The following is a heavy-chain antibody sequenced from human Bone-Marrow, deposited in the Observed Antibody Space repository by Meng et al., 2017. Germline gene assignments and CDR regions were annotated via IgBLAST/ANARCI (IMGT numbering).Heavy chain of an antibody. D-gene: IGHD6-13*01. J-gene: IGHJ4*02. V-gene: IGHV1-2*06. CDR2: IDPNNDHT. Sequence: VQLVQSGAEGKKPGASVKLSCKPSGYTFAAYWKHWLRQAPGQGLEWMGRIDPNNDHTQYAQNFQGRVTMTSDTSISTVYMELNGLRSDDTAVYYCARDEDISAAGKLFGDYWGQGTLVTVSS. CDR3: ARDEDISAAGKLFGDY. CDR1: GYTFAAYW.